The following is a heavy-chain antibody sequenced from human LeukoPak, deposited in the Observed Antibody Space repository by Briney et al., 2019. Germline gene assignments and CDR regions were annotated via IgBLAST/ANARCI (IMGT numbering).Heavy chain of an antibody. J-gene: IGHJ4*02. CDR3: ARRLDYGGNPRGSYYFDY. CDR1: GYTFTSYA. V-gene: IGHV1-3*01. CDR2: INAGNGNT. D-gene: IGHD4-23*01. Sequence: ASVKVSCKASGYTFTSYAMHWVRQAPGQRLEWMGWINAGNGNTKYSQKFQGRVTITRDTSASTAYMELSSLRSEDTAVYYCARRLDYGGNPRGSYYFDYWGQGTLVTVSS.